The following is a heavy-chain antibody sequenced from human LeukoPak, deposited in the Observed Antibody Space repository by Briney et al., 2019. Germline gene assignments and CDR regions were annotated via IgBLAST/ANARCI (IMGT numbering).Heavy chain of an antibody. CDR3: ARGAWTFDY. Sequence: GGSLRLSCVASGFTFSSYWMSWVRQAPGKGLERVANIKQDGSEKYYVDSVKGRFTISRDNAKNSLYLQMNSLRAEDTAVYYCARGAWTFDYWGQGTLVSVSS. CDR1: GFTFSSYW. J-gene: IGHJ4*02. V-gene: IGHV3-7*01. CDR2: IKQDGSEK. D-gene: IGHD3/OR15-3a*01.